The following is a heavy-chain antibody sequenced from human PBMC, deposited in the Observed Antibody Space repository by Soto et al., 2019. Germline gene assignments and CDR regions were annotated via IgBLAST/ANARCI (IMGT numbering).Heavy chain of an antibody. CDR3: ATVATTARFFDV. CDR1: GGTFSTYD. V-gene: IGHV1-69*06. CDR2: INPIFGTP. Sequence: VQLVQSGAEVKQPGSSVNVSCKASGGTFSTYDVSWVRQAPGQGLEWMGGINPIFGTPNYARNFQGRITITADRSTSTAYMELSSLRSEDTAFYYCATVATTARFFDVWGRGTLITVSS. J-gene: IGHJ2*01. D-gene: IGHD1-1*01.